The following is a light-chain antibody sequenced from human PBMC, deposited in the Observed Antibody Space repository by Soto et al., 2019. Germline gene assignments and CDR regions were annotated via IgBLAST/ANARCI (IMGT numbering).Light chain of an antibody. V-gene: IGLV1-40*01. CDR3: QSYDSSLSGYV. CDR1: RSKIGTGYD. Sequence: QSVLTQPPSVSRAPGQKGNLLFPWGRSKIGTGYDVHWYQQLPGTAPKLLIYGNTNRPSGVPDRVSGSKSGTSASLAITGLQAEDEADYYCQSYDSSLSGYVFGTGTKVTVL. CDR2: GNT. J-gene: IGLJ1*01.